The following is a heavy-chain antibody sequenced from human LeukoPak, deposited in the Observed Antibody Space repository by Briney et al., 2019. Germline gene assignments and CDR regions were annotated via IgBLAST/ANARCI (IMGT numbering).Heavy chain of an antibody. J-gene: IGHJ4*01. D-gene: IGHD1-1*01. V-gene: IGHV4-4*09. CDR3: ARRAWNAHYYFDY. Sequence: SETLSLTCTVSGGSISSYYWSWIRQPPGKGLEWIGYIYTSGSTNYNPSLKSRVTISVDTTKNQFSLKLSSVTAADTAVYYWARRAWNAHYYFDYWGHGTLVTVSS. CDR1: GGSISSYY. CDR2: IYTSGST.